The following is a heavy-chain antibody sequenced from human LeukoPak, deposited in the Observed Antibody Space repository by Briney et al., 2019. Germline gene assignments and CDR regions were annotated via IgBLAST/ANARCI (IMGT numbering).Heavy chain of an antibody. CDR3: ARQTRDWFDP. CDR1: GYSLTSYW. CDR2: IYPGDSNN. J-gene: IGHJ5*02. V-gene: IGHV5-51*01. Sequence: GESLKISRKGSGYSLTSYWIGWVRQMPGKGLEWMGIIYPGDSNNSYSPSFQGQITISADKTISTAYLQWSSLKDSDTAKYYCARQTRDWFDPWGQGTLVTVSS.